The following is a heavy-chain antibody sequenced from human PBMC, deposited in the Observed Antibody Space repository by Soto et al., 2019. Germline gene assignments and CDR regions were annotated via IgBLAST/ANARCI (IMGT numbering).Heavy chain of an antibody. D-gene: IGHD3-22*01. CDR1: GFTFSDYY. CDR2: ISSSGSTI. CDR3: AIYSSSVRDYYYMDV. V-gene: IGHV3-11*01. Sequence: GGSLRLSCAASGFTFSDYYMSWIRQAPGKGLEWVSYISSSGSTIYYADSVKGRFTISRDNAKNSLYLQMNSLRAEDTAVYYCAIYSSSVRDYYYMDVWGKGTTVTVSS. J-gene: IGHJ6*03.